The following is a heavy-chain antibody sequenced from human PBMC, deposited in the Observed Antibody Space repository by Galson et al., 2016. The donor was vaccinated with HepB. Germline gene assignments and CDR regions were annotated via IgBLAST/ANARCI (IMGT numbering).Heavy chain of an antibody. CDR1: GGSISNYY. CDR3: ARDRGSAAGFDY. V-gene: IGHV4-59*01. Sequence: SETLSLTCTVSGGSISNYYWSWIRQPPGKGLEWIAYIYYSGSTNQNPSLKSRVPISVETSKNQFSRQLRSVTAADSAVYYCARDRGSAAGFDYWGQGTLVTVSS. CDR2: IYYSGST. J-gene: IGHJ4*02. D-gene: IGHD6-13*01.